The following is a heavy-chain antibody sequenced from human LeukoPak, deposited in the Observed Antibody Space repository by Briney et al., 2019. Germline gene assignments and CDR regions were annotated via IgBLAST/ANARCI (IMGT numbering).Heavy chain of an antibody. CDR2: IKQDRSEK. V-gene: IGHV3-7*01. CDR3: AKDKIPRGYGDAFDI. J-gene: IGHJ3*02. CDR1: GFTFSNYW. D-gene: IGHD5-12*01. Sequence: PGGSLRLSCAASGFTFSNYWMSWVRQAPGKGLEWVANIKQDRSEKYYVDSVKGRFTISRDNAKNSLYLQMNSLRAEDTAVYYCAKDKIPRGYGDAFDIWGQGTMVTVSS.